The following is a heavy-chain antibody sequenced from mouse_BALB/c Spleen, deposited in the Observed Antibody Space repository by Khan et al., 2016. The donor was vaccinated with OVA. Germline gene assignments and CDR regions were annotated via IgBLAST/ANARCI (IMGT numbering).Heavy chain of an antibody. Sequence: VQLQESGPGLVKPSQSLSLTCTVTGYSITSDYAWNWIRHFPGNKLEWMGYISYSGSTSYNPSLKSRISITRDTSKNQFFLQLSSVTTEDTATYYWARSSGYDYDAWFAFWGQGTLVTVSA. V-gene: IGHV3-2*02. J-gene: IGHJ3*01. D-gene: IGHD2-4*01. CDR1: GYSITSDYA. CDR2: ISYSGST. CDR3: ARSSGYDYDAWFAF.